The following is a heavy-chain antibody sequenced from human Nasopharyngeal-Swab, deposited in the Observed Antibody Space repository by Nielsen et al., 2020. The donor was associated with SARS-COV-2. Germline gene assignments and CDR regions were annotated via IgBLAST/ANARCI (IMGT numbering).Heavy chain of an antibody. V-gene: IGHV3-23*01. CDR3: AKDDRRSQWLVDYYYGMDV. CDR1: GFTFSSYA. J-gene: IGHJ6*02. CDR2: ISGSGGST. D-gene: IGHD6-19*01. Sequence: GGSLRLSCAASGFTFSSYAISWVRQAPGQGLEWVSAISGSGGSTYYADSVKGRFTISRDNSKNTLYLQMNSLRAEDTAVYYCAKDDRRSQWLVDYYYGMDVWGQGTTVTVSS.